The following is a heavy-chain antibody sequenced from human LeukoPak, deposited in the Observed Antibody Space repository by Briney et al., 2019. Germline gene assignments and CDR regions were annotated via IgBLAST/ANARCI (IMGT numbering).Heavy chain of an antibody. CDR2: ISGSGGST. V-gene: IGHV3-23*01. J-gene: IGHJ4*02. D-gene: IGHD3-10*01. CDR3: AKGVRWFGANDCFDY. Sequence: GGSLRLSCAASGLTFSSYAMSWVRQAPGKGLEWVSAISGSGGSTYYADSVKGRFTISRDNSKNTLYLQMKSLRAEDTAVYYCAKGVRWFGANDCFDYWGQGTLVTVSS. CDR1: GLTFSSYA.